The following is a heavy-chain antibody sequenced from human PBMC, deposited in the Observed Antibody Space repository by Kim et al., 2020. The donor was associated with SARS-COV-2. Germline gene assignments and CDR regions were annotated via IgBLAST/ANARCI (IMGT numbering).Heavy chain of an antibody. Sequence: ASVKVSCKASGYTFTNNNINWVRQAPGQSLEWMGWINVGKGDTRYSQKFQGRVTITRDTSASTVYMELSSLRSEDMAIYYCARQGSGHDYWGQGTLVTVSS. V-gene: IGHV1-3*03. CDR2: INVGKGDT. D-gene: IGHD3-10*01. CDR1: GYTFTNNN. CDR3: ARQGSGHDY. J-gene: IGHJ4*02.